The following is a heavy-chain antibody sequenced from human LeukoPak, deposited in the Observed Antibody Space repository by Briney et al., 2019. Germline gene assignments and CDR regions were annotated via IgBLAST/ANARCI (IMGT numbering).Heavy chain of an antibody. V-gene: IGHV1-24*01. CDR1: GYTRSEFS. Sequence: ASVKVSCTVSGYTRSEFSIHWVRQAPGKGLEWMGGSDPEDGEIIYAQNFQGRVTMTEDTSTDTAYMELISLKSEDTAVYYCVFLWVGELFTWFDPWGQGSLVTVSS. CDR2: SDPEDGEI. CDR3: VFLWVGELFTWFDP. D-gene: IGHD3-10*01. J-gene: IGHJ5*02.